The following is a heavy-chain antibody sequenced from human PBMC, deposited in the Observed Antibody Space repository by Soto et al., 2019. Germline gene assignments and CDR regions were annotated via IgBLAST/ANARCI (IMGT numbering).Heavy chain of an antibody. CDR1: GGSVSSYW. J-gene: IGHJ4*02. D-gene: IGHD3-10*01. CDR3: ARGPGASDYYFDY. CDR2: IYYTGST. Sequence: SETLSLTCSVSGGSVSSYWWSWIRQPPGKGLEWIGYIYYTGSTNYSPSLKGRVTISLDASKSQFSLKLTSVTAADTAVYYCARGPGASDYYFDYWGPGTLVTV. V-gene: IGHV4-59*02.